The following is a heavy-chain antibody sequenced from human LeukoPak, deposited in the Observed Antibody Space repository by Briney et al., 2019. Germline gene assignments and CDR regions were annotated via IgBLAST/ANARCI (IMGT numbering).Heavy chain of an antibody. CDR2: IYFSGIT. Sequence: SETLSLTCTVSGGSITSYYWGWIRQPPGKGLEWIGYIYFSGITNYNPSLKSRATISVDTSKNQFSLKMSSVTAADTAVYYCARVLGDRELRIDYWGQGTLVTVSS. J-gene: IGHJ4*02. CDR1: GGSITSYY. D-gene: IGHD3-10*01. V-gene: IGHV4-59*01. CDR3: ARVLGDRELRIDY.